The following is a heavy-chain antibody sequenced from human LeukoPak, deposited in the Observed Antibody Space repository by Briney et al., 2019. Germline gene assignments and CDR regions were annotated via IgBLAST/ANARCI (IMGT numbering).Heavy chain of an antibody. V-gene: IGHV3-48*03. CDR3: ARAEWFGELFNY. Sequence: PGGSLRLSCAASGFTFSSYEMNWVRQAPGKGLEWVSYISSSGSTIYYADSVKGRFTISRDNAKNSLYLQMNSLRAEDTAVYYCARAEWFGELFNYWGQGTLVTVSS. CDR1: GFTFSSYE. CDR2: ISSSGSTI. J-gene: IGHJ4*02. D-gene: IGHD3-10*01.